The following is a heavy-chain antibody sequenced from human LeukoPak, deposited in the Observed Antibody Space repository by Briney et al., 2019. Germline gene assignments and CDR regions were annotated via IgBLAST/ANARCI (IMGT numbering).Heavy chain of an antibody. J-gene: IGHJ5*02. Sequence: PGGSLRLSCAASRFTFSNAWMSWVRQAPGKGLEWVSVISGGGGSTYYADSVKGRFTISRDNSKNTLFLQMNSLRAEDTAVYYCAKGGYCSSTSCYVGWFDPWGQGTLVTVSS. CDR3: AKGGYCSSTSCYVGWFDP. D-gene: IGHD2-2*01. CDR1: RFTFSNAW. V-gene: IGHV3-23*01. CDR2: ISGGGGST.